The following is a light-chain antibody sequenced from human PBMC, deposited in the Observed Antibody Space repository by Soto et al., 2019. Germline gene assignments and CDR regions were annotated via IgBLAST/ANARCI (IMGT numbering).Light chain of an antibody. J-gene: IGKJ1*01. CDR1: QGIGDT. Sequence: EVVVRQSPATVSVSPGEGSTLSCRASQGIGDTLAWYQHKPGQTPRLLIYDTSTRATGVPTRFSGSRSGTDFTLTISRLEPEDFAVYYCQQYDSWTFGQGTMVDIK. CDR3: QQYDSWT. CDR2: DTS. V-gene: IGKV3-15*01.